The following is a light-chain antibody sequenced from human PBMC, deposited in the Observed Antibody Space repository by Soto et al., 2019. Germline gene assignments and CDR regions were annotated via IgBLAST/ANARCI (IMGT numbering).Light chain of an antibody. CDR1: QSLSSSQ. J-gene: IGKJ1*01. Sequence: ESVLTQSPGALSLSPGERATLSCRGSQSLSSSQLAWYQQKPGQAPRLLIHDASSRATGISDRFTGSGSGTDFTLTITTLEPEDFAVYYCQQYGSSPRTFGLGTKVDIK. CDR2: DAS. CDR3: QQYGSSPRT. V-gene: IGKV3-20*01.